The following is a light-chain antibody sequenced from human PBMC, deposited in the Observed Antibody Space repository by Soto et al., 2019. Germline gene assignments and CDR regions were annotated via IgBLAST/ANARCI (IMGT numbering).Light chain of an antibody. V-gene: IGKV3-15*01. CDR2: GAY. CDR3: QHYNSWPYT. J-gene: IGKJ3*01. Sequence: ELVMTQSPATLSVPPGERATLSCRASQSVYSNLAWYQQKPGQAPRLLIYGAYSRATGVPARFSGSGSGTEFTLTISSLQSEDFSAYYCQHYNSWPYTFGPGTSMDLK. CDR1: QSVYSN.